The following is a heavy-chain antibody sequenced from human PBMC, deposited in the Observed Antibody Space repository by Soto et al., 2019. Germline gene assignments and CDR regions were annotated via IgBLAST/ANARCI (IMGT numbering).Heavy chain of an antibody. V-gene: IGHV4-4*02. Sequence: LSLTCAVSGGSITSANWWTWVRQPPGGGLEWIGEISHSGITNYKASLKSRVTMSVDKTKNDVSLKLTSVTAADTAVYYCARVLRGWFDPWGQGTPVTVSS. CDR2: ISHSGIT. J-gene: IGHJ5*02. CDR1: GGSITSANW. CDR3: ARVLRGWFDP.